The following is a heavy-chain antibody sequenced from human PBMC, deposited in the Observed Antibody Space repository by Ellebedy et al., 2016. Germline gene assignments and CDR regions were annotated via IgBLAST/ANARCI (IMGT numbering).Heavy chain of an antibody. CDR2: SNNR. D-gene: IGHD4-23*01. CDR1: GYTFINYG. CDR3: ARETRDRVGTSEAFYDP. Sequence: VSVKVSCXTSGYTFINYGISWVRQAPGQGLEWMGGSNNRHHAQKFQGRVTMTADTSTTTAYMELRSLTFDDTAIYYCARETRDRVGTSEAFYDPWGQGTLVTVS. V-gene: IGHV1-18*01. J-gene: IGHJ5*02.